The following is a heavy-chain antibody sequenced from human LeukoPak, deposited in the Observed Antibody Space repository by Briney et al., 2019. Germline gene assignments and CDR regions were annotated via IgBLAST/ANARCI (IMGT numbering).Heavy chain of an antibody. V-gene: IGHV3-23*01. CDR1: GFTFTDYA. Sequence: GGSLRLSCAASGFTFTDYAVGWVRQAPGKGLEWVSLINGSGGNTYYADSVKGRFTISRDNSKHTLYLQMSSLRAEDTAIYYCAKQNHYGSFDYWGQGTLVTVSS. J-gene: IGHJ4*02. CDR3: AKQNHYGSFDY. D-gene: IGHD3-10*01. CDR2: INGSGGNT.